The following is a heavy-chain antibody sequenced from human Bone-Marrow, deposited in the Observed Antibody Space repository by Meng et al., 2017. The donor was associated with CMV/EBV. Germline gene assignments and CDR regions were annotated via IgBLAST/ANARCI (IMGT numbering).Heavy chain of an antibody. CDR1: GGTFSSYT. CDR2: IIPILGIA. D-gene: IGHD3-3*01. Sequence: SVKVSCKASGGTFSSYTISWVRQAPGQGLEWMGRIIPILGIANYAQKFQGRVTITADKSTSTAYMELSSLRSEDTAVYYYARADFPITYYFDYWGQGTLVTVSS. CDR3: ARADFPITYYFDY. V-gene: IGHV1-69*02. J-gene: IGHJ4*02.